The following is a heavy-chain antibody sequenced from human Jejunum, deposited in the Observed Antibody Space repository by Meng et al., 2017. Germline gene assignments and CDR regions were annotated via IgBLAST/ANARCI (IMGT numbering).Heavy chain of an antibody. D-gene: IGHD2-21*02. CDR1: GGSFSTYD. V-gene: IGHV4-34*01. J-gene: IGHJ4*02. Sequence: QVQVQQWGSGLLKPSETLSLTCAFLGGSFSTYDWSWIRQPPGKGLEWLGQIHHSGSINDNPSLKGRVTMSVDTSRSQISLKLNSVTAADTAVYYCRLAYCVSDCGDYWGQGTLVTVSS. CDR3: RLAYCVSDCGDY. CDR2: IHHSGSI.